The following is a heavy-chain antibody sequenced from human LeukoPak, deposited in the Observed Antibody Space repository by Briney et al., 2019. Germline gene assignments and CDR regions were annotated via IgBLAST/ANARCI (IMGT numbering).Heavy chain of an antibody. J-gene: IGHJ4*02. CDR2: IYYSGST. D-gene: IGHD3-3*01. CDR3: ASGLTYDFWSGSSFDY. CDR1: GGSISSYY. V-gene: IGHV4-59*01. Sequence: SETLSLTCTVSGGSISSYYWSWIRQPPGKGLEWIGYIYYSGSTNYNPSLKSRVTISVDTSKNQFSLKLSSVTAADTAVYYCASGLTYDFWSGSSFDYWGQGTLVTVSS.